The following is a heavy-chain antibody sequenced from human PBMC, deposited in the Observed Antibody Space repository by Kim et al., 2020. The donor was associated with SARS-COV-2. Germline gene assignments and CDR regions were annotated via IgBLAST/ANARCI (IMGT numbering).Heavy chain of an antibody. J-gene: IGHJ3*02. V-gene: IGHV3-23*01. CDR2: ISGSGGST. CDR1: GFTFSSYA. D-gene: IGHD3-16*02. Sequence: GGSLRLSCAASGFTFSSYAMSWVRQAPGKGLEWVSGISGSGGSTYYADSVKGRFTISRDNSKNTLYLQMNSLRAEDTAVYYCAKESGTYDYVWGSYRFHDAFDIWGQGTMVTVSS. CDR3: AKESGTYDYVWGSYRFHDAFDI.